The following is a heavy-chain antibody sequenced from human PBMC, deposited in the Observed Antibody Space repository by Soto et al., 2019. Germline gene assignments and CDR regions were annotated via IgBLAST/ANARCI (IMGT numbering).Heavy chain of an antibody. CDR3: ARDYYYGTGSDY. Sequence: PSETLSLTCAVSGYSISSGCYWGWIRQPPGKGLEWIGSIYHSESTYYTPSLQIRVTLSVDTSKNPFSLKQSSVHAAHTAAYYCARDYYYGTGSDYLVSGTLVAVSS. CDR2: IYHSEST. J-gene: IGHJ4*02. D-gene: IGHD3-10*01. V-gene: IGHV4-38-2*02. CDR1: GYSISSGCY.